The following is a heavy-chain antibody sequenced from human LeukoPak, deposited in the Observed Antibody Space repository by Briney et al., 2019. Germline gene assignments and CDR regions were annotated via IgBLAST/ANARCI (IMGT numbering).Heavy chain of an antibody. Sequence: ASVKVSCKASGYTFTSYGISWVRQAPGQGLEWMGWISAYNGNTNYAQKPQGRVTMTTDTSTSTAYMELRSLRSDDTAVYYCARDQRDDFWSGLYYYYYYGMDVWGQGTTVTVSS. D-gene: IGHD3-3*01. J-gene: IGHJ6*02. CDR1: GYTFTSYG. CDR2: ISAYNGNT. V-gene: IGHV1-18*01. CDR3: ARDQRDDFWSGLYYYYYYGMDV.